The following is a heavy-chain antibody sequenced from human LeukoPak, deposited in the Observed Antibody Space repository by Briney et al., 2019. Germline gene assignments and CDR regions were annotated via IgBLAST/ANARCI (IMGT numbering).Heavy chain of an antibody. Sequence: ASVKVSCKASGYTFTGYYMHWVRQAPGQGLEWMGWINPNSGGTNYAQKFQGRATMTRDTSISTAYMELSRLRSDDTAVYYCARDRGADTAMVFDYWGQGTLVTVSS. CDR1: GYTFTGYY. J-gene: IGHJ4*02. D-gene: IGHD5-18*01. CDR2: INPNSGGT. V-gene: IGHV1-2*02. CDR3: ARDRGADTAMVFDY.